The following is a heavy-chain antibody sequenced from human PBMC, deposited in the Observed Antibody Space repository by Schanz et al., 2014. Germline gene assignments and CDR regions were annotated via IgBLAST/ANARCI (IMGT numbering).Heavy chain of an antibody. J-gene: IGHJ5*01. D-gene: IGHD3-10*01. V-gene: IGHV3-23*04. CDR1: GFTFSSYA. CDR2: ISGRDGST. CDR3: AKQHIVRGVIYLNWFDS. Sequence: EVQLAESGGGVVQPGRSLRLSCAASGFTFSSYAMTWVRQAPGMGLEWVSAISGRDGSTYYADSVRGRFTISRDNSKNTLYLQMNSLRAEDTAVYYCAKQHIVRGVIYLNWFDSWGQGTLVTVSS.